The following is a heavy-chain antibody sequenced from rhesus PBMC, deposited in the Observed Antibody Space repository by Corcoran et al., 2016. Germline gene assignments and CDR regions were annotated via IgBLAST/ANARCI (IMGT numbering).Heavy chain of an antibody. CDR1: GFSLSTSGMR. D-gene: IGHD6-25*01. V-gene: IGHV2S2*01. CDR3: ARSRKGAAAPHY. J-gene: IGHJ4*01. CDR2: IDWDDDK. Sequence: QVTLKESGPALVKPTQTLTLTCTFSGFSLSTSGMRVSWIRQPPGKALEWLARIDWDDDKYYSTSLKSRLTISKDTSKNQVGLTMTNMDPVDTATYYCARSRKGAAAPHYWGQGVLVTVSS.